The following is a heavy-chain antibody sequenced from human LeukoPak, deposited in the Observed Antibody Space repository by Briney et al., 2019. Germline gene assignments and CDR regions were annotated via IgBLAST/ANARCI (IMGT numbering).Heavy chain of an antibody. J-gene: IGHJ4*02. D-gene: IGHD1-26*01. CDR3: ARRRGSYSIDY. CDR2: IYHSGST. CDR1: GYSISSGYY. Sequence: KPSETLSLTCAVSGYSISSGYYWGWIRQPPGTGLEWIGSIYHSGSTYYNPSLKSRVTISVDTSKNQFSLKLSSVTAADTVVYYCARRRGSYSIDYWGQGTLVTVSS. V-gene: IGHV4-38-2*01.